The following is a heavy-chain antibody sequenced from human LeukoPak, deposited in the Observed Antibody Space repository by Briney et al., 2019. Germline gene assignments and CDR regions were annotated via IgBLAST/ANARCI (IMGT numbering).Heavy chain of an antibody. CDR3: AREGAGYSYGYLGFDY. CDR2: INAGNGNT. D-gene: IGHD5-18*01. CDR1: GYTFTSYA. V-gene: IGHV1-3*01. Sequence: GASVKVSCKASGYTFTSYAMHWVRQAPGQRLEWMGWINAGNGNTKYSQKFQGRVTITRDTSASTAYMELSSLRSEDTAVYYCAREGAGYSYGYLGFDYWGQGTLVTVSS. J-gene: IGHJ4*02.